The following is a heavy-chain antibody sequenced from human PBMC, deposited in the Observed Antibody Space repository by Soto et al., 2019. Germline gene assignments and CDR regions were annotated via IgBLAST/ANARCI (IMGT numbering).Heavy chain of an antibody. CDR2: IMPIFRTA. Sequence: QVQVVQSGAEVKKPGSSVKVSCKTSGGTFSTAAISWVRQAPGQGLEWLGGIMPIFRTADYAQKFQRRAPITADESASTAYWELSRLRSEDTAVYYCARDEDRAQLGGNYYYMMDVWGQGTTVTVTS. CDR3: ARDEDRAQLGGNYYYMMDV. J-gene: IGHJ6*02. V-gene: IGHV1-69*12. CDR1: GGTFSTAA. D-gene: IGHD3-22*01.